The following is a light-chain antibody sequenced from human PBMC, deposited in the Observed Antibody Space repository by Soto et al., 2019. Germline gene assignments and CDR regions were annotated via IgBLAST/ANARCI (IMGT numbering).Light chain of an antibody. CDR3: QQANSFPLT. CDR1: QGISSW. J-gene: IGKJ4*01. Sequence: DIQMTQSPSSVSASVGDRVTITCRASQGISSWLYWYQQKPGKAPKLLXYAASSLQSGVPSRFRGSGSGTDFTLTISSLQPEDFETYYCQQANSFPLTFGGGTKVDIK. V-gene: IGKV1-12*01. CDR2: AAS.